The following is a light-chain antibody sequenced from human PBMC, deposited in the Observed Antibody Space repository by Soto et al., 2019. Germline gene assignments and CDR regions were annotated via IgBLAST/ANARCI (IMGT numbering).Light chain of an antibody. J-gene: IGLJ1*01. CDR2: GVS. CDR1: SSDVGGYNY. Sequence: QSALTQPPSASGSPGQSVTISCTGTSSDVGGYNYVSWYQQHPGKAPKLMIYGVSRRPSGVPDRFSGSKSGTTASLTVYGLQTEDEAEYYCSSDAGSYNFLIVFGTGTKVTVL. V-gene: IGLV2-8*01. CDR3: SSDAGSYNFLIV.